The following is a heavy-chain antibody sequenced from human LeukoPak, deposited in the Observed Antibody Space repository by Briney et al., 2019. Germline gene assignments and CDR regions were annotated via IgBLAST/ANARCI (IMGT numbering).Heavy chain of an antibody. CDR2: ISAYNGNT. CDR1: GYTFTSYG. V-gene: IGHV1-18*01. D-gene: IGHD3-3*01. Sequence: ASVKVSCKASGYTFTSYGISWVRQAPGQGLEWMGWISAYNGNTNYAQKLQGRVTMTTDTSTSTAYMELRSLRSDDTAVYYCARDLTRITIFGVVNYYYGMDVWGQGTTVTVSS. J-gene: IGHJ6*02. CDR3: ARDLTRITIFGVVNYYYGMDV.